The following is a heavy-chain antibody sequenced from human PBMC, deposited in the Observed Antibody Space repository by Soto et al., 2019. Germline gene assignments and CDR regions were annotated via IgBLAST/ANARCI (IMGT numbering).Heavy chain of an antibody. J-gene: IGHJ4*02. D-gene: IGHD3-22*01. CDR3: ARVGRDSSGYYHYYFDY. V-gene: IGHV3-21*01. CDR1: GFTFSIYS. CDR2: ISSSSSYI. Sequence: GGSLRLSCAASGFTFSIYSMNWVRHAPGKGLEWVSSISSSSSYIYYADSVKGRFTISRDNAKNSLYLQMNSLRAEDTAVYYCARVGRDSSGYYHYYFDYWGQGTLVTVSS.